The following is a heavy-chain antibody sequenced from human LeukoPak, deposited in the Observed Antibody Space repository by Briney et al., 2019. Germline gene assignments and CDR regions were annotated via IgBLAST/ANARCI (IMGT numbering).Heavy chain of an antibody. CDR3: ARDGPYCSSTSRYAAWFDP. Sequence: PGGSLRLSCAASGFTFSSYSMNWVRQAPGKGLEWVSSISSSSSYIYYADSVKGRFTISRDNAKNSLYLQMNSLRAEDTAVYYCARDGPYCSSTSRYAAWFDPWGQGTLVTVSS. CDR2: ISSSSSYI. CDR1: GFTFSSYS. V-gene: IGHV3-21*01. D-gene: IGHD2-2*01. J-gene: IGHJ5*02.